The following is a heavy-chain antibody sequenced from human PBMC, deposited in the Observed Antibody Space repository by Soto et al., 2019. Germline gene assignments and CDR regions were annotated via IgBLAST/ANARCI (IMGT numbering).Heavy chain of an antibody. D-gene: IGHD5-18*01. CDR2: ISYSGST. CDR1: GGSISSYY. CDR3: ASSARGYSYGYGGMFDY. V-gene: IGHV4-59*01. Sequence: SETRSLTCTVSGGSISSYYWSWVRQPPGKGLELIGYISYSGSTTYNPSLRSRVTISVDTSKNQFSLKLSSVTAADTAVYYCASSARGYSYGYGGMFDYWGQVTLVTVSS. J-gene: IGHJ4*02.